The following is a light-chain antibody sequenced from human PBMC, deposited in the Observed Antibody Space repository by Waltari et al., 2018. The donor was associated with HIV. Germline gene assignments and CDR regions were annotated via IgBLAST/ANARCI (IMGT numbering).Light chain of an antibody. J-gene: IGKJ5*01. CDR2: EVS. V-gene: IGKV2D-29*01. Sequence: IVMTQTPLSLSVTPGQPASISCKSSESLLHSDGKTYLFWYLQKAGQPPQLLIFEVSTLFSGVPDSFSGRGSGTDLPLRIILVEADYVWIYFCMQSMKLPLPFGQVTRL. CDR3: MQSMKLPLP. CDR1: ESLLHSDGKTY.